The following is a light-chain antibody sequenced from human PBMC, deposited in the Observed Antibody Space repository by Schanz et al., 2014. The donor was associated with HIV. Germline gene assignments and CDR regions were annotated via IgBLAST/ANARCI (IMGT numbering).Light chain of an antibody. J-gene: IGLJ2*01. Sequence: QSVLTQPPSASGTPGQRVPISCSGRSSNIGSNSVYWYQQLPGTAPKLLIYRNNQRPSGVPDRFSGSKSGTLASLAISGLRSDDEADYYCAAWDDGLSGRVFGGGTKLTVL. V-gene: IGLV1-47*01. CDR2: RNN. CDR3: AAWDDGLSGRV. CDR1: SSNIGSNS.